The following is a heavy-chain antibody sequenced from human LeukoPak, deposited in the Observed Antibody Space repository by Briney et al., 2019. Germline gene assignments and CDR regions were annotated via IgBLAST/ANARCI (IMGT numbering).Heavy chain of an antibody. CDR2: ISAYNGNT. V-gene: IGHV1-18*01. D-gene: IGHD2-2*01. J-gene: IGHJ4*02. Sequence: ASVKVSCKASGYIFTTYGISWVRQAPGRGLEWMGWISAYNGNTNYAQKLQGRVTMTTDTSTSTAYMELRSLRSDDTAVYYCAREREQYQYFDYWGQGTLVTVSS. CDR3: AREREQYQYFDY. CDR1: GYIFTTYG.